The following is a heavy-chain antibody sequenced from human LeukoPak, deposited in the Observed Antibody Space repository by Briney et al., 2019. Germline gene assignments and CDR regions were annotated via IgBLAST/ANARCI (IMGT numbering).Heavy chain of an antibody. CDR3: ARDRATAWYFDL. Sequence: ASVKVSWKASGGTFSSYAISWVRQAPAQGLEWMGGIIPIFGTANYAQKFQGRVTITADESTSTAYMELSSLRSEDTAVYYCARDRATAWYFDLWGRGTLVTVSS. CDR1: GGTFSSYA. J-gene: IGHJ2*01. D-gene: IGHD5-12*01. V-gene: IGHV1-69*13. CDR2: IIPIFGTA.